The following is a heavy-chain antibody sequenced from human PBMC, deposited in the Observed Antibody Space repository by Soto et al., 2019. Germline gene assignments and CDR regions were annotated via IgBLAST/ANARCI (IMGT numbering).Heavy chain of an antibody. V-gene: IGHV3-33*01. CDR1: GFTFSRYG. J-gene: IGHJ5*02. CDR2: IWYDGSNK. D-gene: IGHD5-12*01. Sequence: QVQLVESGGGVVQPGRSLRLSCAASGFTFSRYGMHWVRQAPGKGLEWGAVIWYDGSNKYYADSVKGRFTISRDNSKNALYLQRDSLRAEDTAVYYCARDGGCRDGYTVGCNWFDPWGQGTLVTVSS. CDR3: ARDGGCRDGYTVGCNWFDP.